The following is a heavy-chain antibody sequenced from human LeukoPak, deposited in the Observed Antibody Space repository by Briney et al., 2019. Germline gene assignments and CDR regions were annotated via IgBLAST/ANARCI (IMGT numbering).Heavy chain of an antibody. V-gene: IGHV4-4*09. J-gene: IGHJ4*02. CDR1: AGSIRSHY. D-gene: IGHD3-3*01. CDR3: ASSPSVEAAREYFNH. Sequence: SGTLSLTCSVSAGSIRSHYWNWIRQPPGKGLEWIGYTSNTGTTNYNPSLKSRVVISLDTSKSQFSLRLSSVTAADTAVYYCASSPSVEAAREYFNHWGRGTLVTVSS. CDR2: TSNTGTT.